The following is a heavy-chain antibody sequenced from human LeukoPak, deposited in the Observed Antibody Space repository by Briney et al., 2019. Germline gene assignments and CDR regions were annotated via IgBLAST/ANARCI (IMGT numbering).Heavy chain of an antibody. CDR1: GGSINVGGYS. D-gene: IGHD2-2*02. J-gene: IGHJ6*02. Sequence: PSETLSLTCGVSGGSINVGGYSWNWIRQPPGKGLEWIGIIFHSGVTYYKPSLRSRVAISLDRSKNQVSLNVTSVTAADTAVYYCARGGVYTGMDAWGQGTTVIVSS. V-gene: IGHV4-30-2*01. CDR3: ARGGVYTGMDA. CDR2: IFHSGVT.